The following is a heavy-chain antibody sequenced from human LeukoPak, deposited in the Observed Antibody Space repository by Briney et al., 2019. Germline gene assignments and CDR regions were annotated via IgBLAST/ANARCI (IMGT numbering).Heavy chain of an antibody. D-gene: IGHD3-16*01. V-gene: IGHV4-39*01. J-gene: IGHJ4*02. CDR3: ASLLGGIVGY. CDR2: IYYSGST. Sequence: SETLSLTCTVSGGSIGSSSYYWGWIRQPPEKGLEWIGSIYYSGSTYYNPSLKSRVTISVDTSKNQFSLKLSSVTAADTAVYYCASLLGGIVGYWGQGTLVTVSS. CDR1: GGSIGSSSYY.